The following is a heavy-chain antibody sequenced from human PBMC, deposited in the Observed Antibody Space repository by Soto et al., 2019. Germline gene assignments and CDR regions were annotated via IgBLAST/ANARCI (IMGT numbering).Heavy chain of an antibody. D-gene: IGHD3-10*01. V-gene: IGHV4-34*09. Sequence: TMSITFSVYVWSFSGYYWTWIRKTPGTGLEWIGEINHSGSTNYNPSLKSRVTISVDTSKNQFSLKLSSVTAADTAVYYCARERTTIVRGVNVNWFDPWGQGTLVTVSS. J-gene: IGHJ5*02. CDR2: INHSGST. CDR3: ARERTTIVRGVNVNWFDP. CDR1: VWSFSGYY.